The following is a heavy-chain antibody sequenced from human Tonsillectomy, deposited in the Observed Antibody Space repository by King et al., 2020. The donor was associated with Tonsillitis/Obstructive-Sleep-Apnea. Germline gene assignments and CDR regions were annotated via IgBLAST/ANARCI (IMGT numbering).Heavy chain of an antibody. D-gene: IGHD6-19*01. CDR1: GFTCSNYA. V-gene: IGHV3-23*04. J-gene: IGHJ4*02. CDR3: AKLTDFNSGFFDY. CDR2: VMGSGGNT. Sequence: VQLVESGGGLVQPGGSLRLSCAASGFTCSNYAMSCVRQAPGKGLEWVSTVMGSGGNTYYPDSVEGRFTISRDNSKNTLYLQMKSLRAEDTALYYCAKLTDFNSGFFDYWGQGTLVTVSS.